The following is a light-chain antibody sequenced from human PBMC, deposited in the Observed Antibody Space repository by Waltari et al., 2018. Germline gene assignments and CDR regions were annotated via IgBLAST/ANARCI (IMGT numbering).Light chain of an antibody. J-gene: IGLJ2*01. CDR3: QSYDTTLSVV. V-gene: IGLV1-40*01. Sequence: QSVLTQTPSVSGAPGQRVPISCSGRGSNIGAGYAVPWYRQLPGKAPTLLIYGVNTRPPGVSDRFSGSQFDTSASLAIAGLQADDEADYYCQSYDTTLSVVFGGGTKLTVL. CDR2: GVN. CDR1: GSNIGAGYA.